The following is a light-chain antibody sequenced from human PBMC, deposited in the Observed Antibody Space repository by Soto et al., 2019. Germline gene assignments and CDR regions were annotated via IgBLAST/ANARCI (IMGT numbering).Light chain of an antibody. CDR1: QSISSW. V-gene: IGKV1-5*01. CDR2: DAS. CDR3: QQYNSLWT. Sequence: GDRVTITCRASQSISSWLAWYQQKPGKAPKLLIYDASSLESGVPSRFSGSGSGTEFTLTISSLQPDDFATYYCQQYNSLWTLGQGTKVEIK. J-gene: IGKJ1*01.